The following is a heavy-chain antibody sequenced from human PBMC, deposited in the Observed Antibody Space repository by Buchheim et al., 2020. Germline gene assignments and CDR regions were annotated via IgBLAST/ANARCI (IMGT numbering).Heavy chain of an antibody. CDR3: ARPDYYGSGSYHPFGMDV. CDR2: IWYDGSNK. V-gene: IGHV3-33*01. Sequence: QVQLVESGGGVVQSGRSLRLSCAASGFTFSSYGMHWVRQTPGKGLEWVAVIWYDGSNKYYADSVKDRFTVSRDNSKHTLYLQMNSLRADDTAVYYCARPDYYGSGSYHPFGMDVWGQGTT. J-gene: IGHJ6*02. D-gene: IGHD3-10*01. CDR1: GFTFSSYG.